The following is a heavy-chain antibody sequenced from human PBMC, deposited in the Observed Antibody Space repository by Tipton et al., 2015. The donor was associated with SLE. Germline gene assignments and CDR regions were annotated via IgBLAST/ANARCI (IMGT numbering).Heavy chain of an antibody. V-gene: IGHV4-34*08. CDR1: GGTSRDYF. J-gene: IGHJ4*02. Sequence: TLSLTCAVYGGTSRDYFWSWIRQPPGKGLEWIGEVSHRGTTNYNPSLDSRVTISLDRFNNQFTLKMTSVTAADTAVYYCANQNWSYYFWGQGNLVTVSS. CDR3: ANQNWSYYF. CDR2: VSHRGTT. D-gene: IGHD1-26*01.